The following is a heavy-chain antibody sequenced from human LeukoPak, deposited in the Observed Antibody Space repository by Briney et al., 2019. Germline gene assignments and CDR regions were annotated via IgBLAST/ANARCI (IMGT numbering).Heavy chain of an antibody. Sequence: ASVKVSCKTSGYPFTGYYMHWVRQAPGQGLEWMGWINPGSGDTNYAQNFQGRLTMTRDTSISTAYMELSRLTSDDTAMYYCARDGNEAVAGTGAVTHWGQGTLVTVSS. J-gene: IGHJ4*02. CDR3: ARDGNEAVAGTGAVTH. CDR2: INPGSGDT. V-gene: IGHV1-2*02. CDR1: GYPFTGYY. D-gene: IGHD6-19*01.